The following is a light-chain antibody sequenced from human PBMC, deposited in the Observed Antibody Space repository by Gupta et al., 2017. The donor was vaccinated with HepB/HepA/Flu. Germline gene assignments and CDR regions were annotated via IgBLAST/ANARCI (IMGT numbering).Light chain of an antibody. Sequence: EIVLTQSPVTLSLSPGERATLSCRASQSVSRYLAWYQQKPGQPPSLLVFDASNRATDIPTRFSGSGSGTDFTLTISSLEPEDFAVYYCLQRINWPITFGGGTMVEIK. J-gene: IGKJ4*01. CDR2: DAS. V-gene: IGKV3-11*01. CDR3: LQRINWPIT. CDR1: QSVSRY.